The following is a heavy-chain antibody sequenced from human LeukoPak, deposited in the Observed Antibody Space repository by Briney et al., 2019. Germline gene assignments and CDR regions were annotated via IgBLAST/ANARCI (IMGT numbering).Heavy chain of an antibody. J-gene: IGHJ4*02. V-gene: IGHV3-30-3*01. D-gene: IGHD3-16*01. CDR1: GFTFSSYA. Sequence: GGSLRLSCAASGFTFSSYAMHWVRQAPGKGLEWVAVISYDGSNKYYADSVKGRFTISRDNSKNTLYLQMNSLRVEDKAKYYCAKDYTPDGLYDIDYWGQGTQVTVSS. CDR3: AKDYTPDGLYDIDY. CDR2: ISYDGSNK.